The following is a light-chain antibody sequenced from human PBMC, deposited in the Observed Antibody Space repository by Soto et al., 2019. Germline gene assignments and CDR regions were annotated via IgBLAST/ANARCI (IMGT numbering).Light chain of an antibody. CDR1: QDINNY. CDR2: DAS. Sequence: DIQLTQSPSSLSASVGDRVTITCQASQDINNYLNWYQQKPGKAPKLLIYDASNLETGVPSRFSGSGSGTDFTFTISSLQPEDIATYYCQQYDNLLFTFGPGTKVDIE. CDR3: QQYDNLLFT. V-gene: IGKV1-33*01. J-gene: IGKJ3*01.